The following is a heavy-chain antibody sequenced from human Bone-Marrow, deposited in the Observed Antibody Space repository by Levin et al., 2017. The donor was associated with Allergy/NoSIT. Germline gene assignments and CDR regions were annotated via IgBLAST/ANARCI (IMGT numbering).Heavy chain of an antibody. CDR1: GFTVSSNY. V-gene: IGHV3-66*01. Sequence: GGSLRLSCAASGFTVSSNYMSWVRQAPGKGLEWVSVIYSGGSTYYADSVKGRFTISRDNSKNTLYLQMNSLRAEDTAVYYCARVGEGYYDSSGYQRWGQGTLVTVSS. J-gene: IGHJ4*02. CDR2: IYSGGST. CDR3: ARVGEGYYDSSGYQR. D-gene: IGHD3-22*01.